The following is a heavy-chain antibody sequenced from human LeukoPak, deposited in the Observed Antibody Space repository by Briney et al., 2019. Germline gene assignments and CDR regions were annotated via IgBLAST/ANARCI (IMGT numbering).Heavy chain of an antibody. CDR3: AKQRRQWLVHSIDY. CDR1: GFTFSSYA. V-gene: IGHV3-23*01. Sequence: PGGSLRLSCAASGFTFSSYAMSWVRRAPGKGLEWVSSISGSDSSTHYADSVKGRFTVSRDNSKNTLYLQMNSLRAEDTALYYCAKQRRQWLVHSIDYWGQGTLVTVSS. CDR2: ISGSDSST. J-gene: IGHJ4*02. D-gene: IGHD6-19*01.